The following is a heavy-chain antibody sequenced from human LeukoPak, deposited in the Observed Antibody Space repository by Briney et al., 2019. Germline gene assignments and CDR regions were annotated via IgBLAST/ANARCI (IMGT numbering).Heavy chain of an antibody. D-gene: IGHD2-2*01. Sequence: GGSLRLSCAASGFTFSSYGMHWVRQAPGKGLEWVAVISYDGSNKYYADSVKGRFTISRDNSKNTLYLQMNSLRAEDTAVYYCAKSLRPSTSHRQWQPFFDYWGQGTLVTVSS. CDR3: AKSLRPSTSHRQWQPFFDY. V-gene: IGHV3-30*18. CDR2: ISYDGSNK. J-gene: IGHJ4*02. CDR1: GFTFSSYG.